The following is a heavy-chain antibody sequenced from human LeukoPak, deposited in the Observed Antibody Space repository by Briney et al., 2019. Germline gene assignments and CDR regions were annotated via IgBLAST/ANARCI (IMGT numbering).Heavy chain of an antibody. V-gene: IGHV1-69*13. D-gene: IGHD2-2*01. CDR2: MIPIFGTA. CDR3: ARRVMYCSSTSCYYWYFDL. CDR1: GGTFSSYA. Sequence: SVKVSCKASGGTFSSYAISWVRQAPGQGLEWMGGMIPIFGTANYAQKFQGRVTITADESTSTAYMELSSLRSEDTAVYYCARRVMYCSSTSCYYWYFDLWGRGTLVTVSS. J-gene: IGHJ2*01.